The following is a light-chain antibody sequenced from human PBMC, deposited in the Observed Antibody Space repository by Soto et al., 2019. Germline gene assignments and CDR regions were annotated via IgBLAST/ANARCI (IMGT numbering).Light chain of an antibody. CDR1: QSISSY. V-gene: IGKV1-39*01. Sequence: DIQMTQSPSSLSASVGDRVTITCRASQSISSYLNWYQQKPGKAPNFLIYAASNLQSGVPSRFSGSGSRTEFTLTSSRLQPEDFATYYCQQSYTTLAFGPGTKVDIK. CDR3: QQSYTTLA. CDR2: AAS. J-gene: IGKJ3*01.